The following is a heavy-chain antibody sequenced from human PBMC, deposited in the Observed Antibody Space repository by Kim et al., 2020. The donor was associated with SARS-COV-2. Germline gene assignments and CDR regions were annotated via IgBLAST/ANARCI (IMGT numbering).Heavy chain of an antibody. J-gene: IGHJ5*02. CDR1: GFTLSSIW. CDR2: INPDGGST. CDR3: VRDIGGDTDH. D-gene: IGHD2-21*02. Sequence: GGSLRLSCTASGFTLSSIWMSWVRQVPGKGPIWISRINPDGGSTSYADSVKGRFTISRDNAQNRLYLHMSSLRVEDTSVYYCVRDIGGDTDHWGQGTLV. V-gene: IGHV3-74*01.